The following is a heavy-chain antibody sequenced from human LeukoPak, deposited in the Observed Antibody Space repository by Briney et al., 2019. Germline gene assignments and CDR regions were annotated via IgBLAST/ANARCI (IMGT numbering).Heavy chain of an antibody. CDR1: GLTFSIYW. Sequence: GGSQRLSCAPSGLTFSIYWMNWVRHAPGEGLEWLAQIKQDGSDKNKVATVKGGCTISSDNAKNSLYLQMDSLRAEDTAVYYCANMVRGVSNYWGEGTLVTVSS. V-gene: IGHV3-7*05. CDR2: IKQDGSDK. D-gene: IGHD3-10*01. CDR3: ANMVRGVSNY. J-gene: IGHJ4*02.